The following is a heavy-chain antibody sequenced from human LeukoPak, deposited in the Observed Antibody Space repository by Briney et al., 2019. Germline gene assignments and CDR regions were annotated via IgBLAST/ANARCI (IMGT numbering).Heavy chain of an antibody. CDR3: ARDLFAEVTTTEFDY. J-gene: IGHJ4*02. CDR2: IHYSGST. CDR1: GGSISSYY. D-gene: IGHD4-17*01. V-gene: IGHV4-59*01. Sequence: PSETLSLTCTVSGGSISSYYWSWIRQPPGKGLEWIGYIHYSGSTNQNPSLKSRVTIAVDTSKNQFSLKLSSVTAADTAVYYCARDLFAEVTTTEFDYWGQGTLVTVSS.